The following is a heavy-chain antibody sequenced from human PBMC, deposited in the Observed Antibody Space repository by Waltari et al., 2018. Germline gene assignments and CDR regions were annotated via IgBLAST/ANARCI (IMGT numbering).Heavy chain of an antibody. Sequence: QTQLQESGPGLVKPSGTLSLTCTVPGDSMSSSDWWRWVRQTPEKGLEWIGQIQRSGRTHYNPSFESRVTISIDTSKNQFSLKVTSTTAADTAVYYCARDRGRGIYLDSWGRGTLVTVSP. CDR2: IQRSGRT. J-gene: IGHJ4*02. CDR1: GDSMSSSDW. CDR3: ARDRGRGIYLDS. D-gene: IGHD2-15*01. V-gene: IGHV4-4*02.